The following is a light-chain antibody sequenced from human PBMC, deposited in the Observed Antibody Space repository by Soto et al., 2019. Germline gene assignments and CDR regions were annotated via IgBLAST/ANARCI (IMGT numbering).Light chain of an antibody. J-gene: IGLJ1*01. CDR3: CSYASGSIYV. CDR2: EVG. V-gene: IGLV2-14*01. CDR1: SSDVGAFNY. Sequence: QSVLTQPASVSGSPGQSIIISCTGTSSDVGAFNYVSWYLQYPGKAPKLMIYEVGNRPSGVSNRFSGSKSGNTASLTISGLQAEDEADYYCCSYASGSIYVFGTGTKLTVL.